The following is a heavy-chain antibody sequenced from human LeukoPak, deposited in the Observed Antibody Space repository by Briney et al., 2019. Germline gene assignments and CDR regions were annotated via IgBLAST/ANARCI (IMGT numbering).Heavy chain of an antibody. V-gene: IGHV1-8*01. Sequence: ASVKVSCKASGYTFTSHEINWVRQATGQGLEWMGWMNPNSGNTGYAQKFQGRVTMTRNTSISTAYMELSSLRSEDTAVYYRAGGTRTEDYWGQGTLVTVSS. CDR1: GYTFTSHE. CDR2: MNPNSGNT. J-gene: IGHJ4*02. CDR3: AGGTRTEDY. D-gene: IGHD1-14*01.